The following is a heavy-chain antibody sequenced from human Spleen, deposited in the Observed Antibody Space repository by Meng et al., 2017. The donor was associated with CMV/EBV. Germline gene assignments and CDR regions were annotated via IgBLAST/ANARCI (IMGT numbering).Heavy chain of an antibody. CDR1: GFTFSSHT. CDR2: IAGRGDRGREPKA. V-gene: IGHV3-23*01. CDR3: AKGVKYSSSSPLLWFGELLGYFDY. D-gene: IGHD3-10*01. J-gene: IGHJ4*02. Sequence: GGSLRLSCAASGFTFSSHTMNWVRQAPGKGLEWVSSIAGRGDRGREPKAYYADSVKGRFTISRDNSKNTLYLQMNSLRAEDTAVYYCAKGVKYSSSSPLLWFGELLGYFDYWGQGTLVTVSS.